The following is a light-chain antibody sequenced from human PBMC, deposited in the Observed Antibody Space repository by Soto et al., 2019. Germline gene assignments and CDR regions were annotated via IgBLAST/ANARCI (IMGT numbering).Light chain of an antibody. Sequence: EIVLTQSPDTLSLSPGERATLSCRASLSVTGNYLAWYQQKPGQAPRRLIYDASTRATGIPDMFSGSGSVTVFTMTISRLEPEEFEVYYCQQYGTSQYTFGQGTTLAIK. CDR3: QQYGTSQYT. CDR2: DAS. CDR1: LSVTGNY. J-gene: IGKJ2*01. V-gene: IGKV3-20*01.